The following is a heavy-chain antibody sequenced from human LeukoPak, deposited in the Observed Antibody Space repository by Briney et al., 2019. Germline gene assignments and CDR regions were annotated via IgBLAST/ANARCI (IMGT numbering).Heavy chain of an antibody. Sequence: PGGSLRLSCAASGFTFSNYWMSWVRQAPGKGLEWVANIKQDGSEKYYVDSVKGRLTISRDNAENSLYLQMDSLRVEDTAVYYCARVSFDILTGYYTPFDLWGQGNLVTVSS. D-gene: IGHD3-9*01. CDR1: GFTFSNYW. J-gene: IGHJ5*02. CDR3: ARVSFDILTGYYTPFDL. V-gene: IGHV3-7*01. CDR2: IKQDGSEK.